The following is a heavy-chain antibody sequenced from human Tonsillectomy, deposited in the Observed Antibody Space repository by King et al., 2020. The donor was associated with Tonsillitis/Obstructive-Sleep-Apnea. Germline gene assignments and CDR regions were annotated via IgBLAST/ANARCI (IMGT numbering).Heavy chain of an antibody. CDR2: ISGGGGST. CDR1: GFTFNNYA. Sequence: VQLVESGGGLVQPGGSLRLSCAASGFTFNNYAMSWVRQAPGKGLEWVSGISGGGGSTYYADSVKGRFTISRDNSKNTQYLKMNSQRAEDTAVYYCVKSIQIVLVMFCPLARGFDPWGQGTLVTVSS. J-gene: IGHJ5*02. V-gene: IGHV3-23*04. CDR3: VKSIQIVLVMFCPLARGFDP. D-gene: IGHD2-21*01.